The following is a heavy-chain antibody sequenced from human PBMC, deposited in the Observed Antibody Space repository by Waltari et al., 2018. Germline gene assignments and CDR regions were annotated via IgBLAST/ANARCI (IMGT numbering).Heavy chain of an antibody. D-gene: IGHD3-10*01. CDR1: GYTLTELS. CDR3: ATPYGSGTYYYYGMDV. Sequence: QVQLVQSGAEVKKPGASVKVSCKVSGYTLTELSMHWVRQAPGKGLEWMGGFGPEEGETIHAPKFQGRVTKTEDTSPDTAYMGLSSLRSEDTAVYYCATPYGSGTYYYYGMDVWGQGTTVTVSS. CDR2: FGPEEGET. J-gene: IGHJ6*02. V-gene: IGHV1-24*01.